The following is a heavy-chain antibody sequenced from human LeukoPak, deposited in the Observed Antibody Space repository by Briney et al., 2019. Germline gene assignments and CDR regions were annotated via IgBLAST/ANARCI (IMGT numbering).Heavy chain of an antibody. J-gene: IGHJ5*02. V-gene: IGHV4-39*01. D-gene: IGHD2-2*01. CDR2: IYHSGST. Sequence: SETLSLTCTVSGGSISSSSYYWGWIRQPPGKGLEWIGSIYHSGSTYYNPSLKSRVTISVDTSKNQFSLKLSSVTAADTAVYYCARHWVVVPAAKYNWFDPWGQGTLVTVSS. CDR1: GGSISSSSYY. CDR3: ARHWVVVPAAKYNWFDP.